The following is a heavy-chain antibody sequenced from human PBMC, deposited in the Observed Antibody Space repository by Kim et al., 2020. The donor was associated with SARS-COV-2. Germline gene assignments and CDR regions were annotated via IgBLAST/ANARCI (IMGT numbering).Heavy chain of an antibody. D-gene: IGHD1-26*01. V-gene: IGHV1-69*04. Sequence: SVKVSCKASGGTFSSYAISWVRQAPGQGLEWMGRIIPILGIANYAQKFQGRVTITADKSTSTAYMELSSLRSEDTAVYYCARDTPSPPLSSGSSSGLDYWGQGTLVTVSS. CDR1: GGTFSSYA. J-gene: IGHJ4*02. CDR3: ARDTPSPPLSSGSSSGLDY. CDR2: IIPILGIA.